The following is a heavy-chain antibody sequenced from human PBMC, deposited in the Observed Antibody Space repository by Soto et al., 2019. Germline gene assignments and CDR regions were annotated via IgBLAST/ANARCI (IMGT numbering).Heavy chain of an antibody. V-gene: IGHV5-51*01. J-gene: IGHJ4*02. CDR2: IYPADSDA. Sequence: EVQLVQSGAEVKKPGESLKISCKTSGYTFIHYWVGWVRQLPGKGLEWMGLIYPADSDATYGPSFQGQVTLSVDKSIDTAYLQWSSLRPSDTAMYYCARFIVGATNDYFDNWGQGTLVTVSS. CDR1: GYTFIHYW. D-gene: IGHD1-26*01. CDR3: ARFIVGATNDYFDN.